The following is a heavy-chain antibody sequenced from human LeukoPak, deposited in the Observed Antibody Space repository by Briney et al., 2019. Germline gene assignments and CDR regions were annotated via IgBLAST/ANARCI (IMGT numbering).Heavy chain of an antibody. Sequence: PGGSLRLSCAASGFTLSSYAMSWVRQAPGKGLEWVSAISGSGGSIYYADSVKGRFTISRDNSKNTLYLQMNSLRAEDTAVYYCASYSSSWYMFFDYWGQGTLVTVSS. CDR3: ASYSSSWYMFFDY. V-gene: IGHV3-23*01. J-gene: IGHJ4*02. CDR2: ISGSGGSI. D-gene: IGHD6-13*01. CDR1: GFTLSSYA.